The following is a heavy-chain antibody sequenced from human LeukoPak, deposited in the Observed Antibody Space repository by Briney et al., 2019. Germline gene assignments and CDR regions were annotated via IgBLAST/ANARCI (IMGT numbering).Heavy chain of an antibody. CDR2: VRGSGDNT. CDR1: GFSFSSNA. Sequence: PGGSLRLSCAASGFSFSSNAMSWVRQAPGKGLEWVSAVRGSGDNTYYADSVKGRFTISRDNSKDTLYLQMNSLRAEDTAVYYCAKCSVYDYVWGSHRSYYFDYWGQGSLVTVSS. V-gene: IGHV3-23*01. CDR3: AKCSVYDYVWGSHRSYYFDY. D-gene: IGHD3-16*02. J-gene: IGHJ4*02.